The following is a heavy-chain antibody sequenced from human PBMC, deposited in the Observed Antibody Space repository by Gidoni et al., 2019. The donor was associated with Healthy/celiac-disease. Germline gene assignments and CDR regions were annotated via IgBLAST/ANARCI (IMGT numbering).Heavy chain of an antibody. CDR3: AKDGGYSGYDYILAHGRYGMDV. Sequence: QVQLVESGGCGVQPGRSRRLSCAGSGFTFSSYGMPLVRQCPGKGLAWVAVMSYDGSNKYYADSVKGRFTISRDKYKNTLYLQMNSLRAEDTAVYYCAKDGGYSGYDYILAHGRYGMDVWGQGTTVTVSS. J-gene: IGHJ6*02. V-gene: IGHV3-30*18. CDR2: MSYDGSNK. CDR1: GFTFSSYG. D-gene: IGHD5-12*01.